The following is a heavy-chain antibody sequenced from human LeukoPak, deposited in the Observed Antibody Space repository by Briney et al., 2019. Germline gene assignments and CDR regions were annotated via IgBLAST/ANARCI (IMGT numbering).Heavy chain of an antibody. Sequence: EASVKVSCKAFGYTFTSNYMHWVRQAPGQGPEWMGVISPSGGSTTYAQKFQGRVTLTRDMSTSTDYLELSSLRSEDTAVYYCARGLGVVMRVNYYYYMDVWGKGTTVTVSS. CDR2: ISPSGGST. J-gene: IGHJ6*03. CDR3: ARGLGVVMRVNYYYYMDV. CDR1: GYTFTSNY. V-gene: IGHV1-46*01. D-gene: IGHD4-23*01.